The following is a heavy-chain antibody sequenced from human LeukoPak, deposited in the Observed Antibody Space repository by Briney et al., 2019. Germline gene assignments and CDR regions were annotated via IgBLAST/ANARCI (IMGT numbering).Heavy chain of an antibody. CDR2: INPSGGST. J-gene: IGHJ4*02. Sequence: GASVKVSCKASGYTFTSYYMHWVRQAPGQGLEWMGVINPSGGSTSYAQKFQGRVTMTEDTSTDTAYMELSSLRSEDTAVYYCATSAGVDYWGQGTLVTVSS. V-gene: IGHV1-46*01. CDR1: GYTFTSYY. D-gene: IGHD3-10*01. CDR3: ATSAGVDY.